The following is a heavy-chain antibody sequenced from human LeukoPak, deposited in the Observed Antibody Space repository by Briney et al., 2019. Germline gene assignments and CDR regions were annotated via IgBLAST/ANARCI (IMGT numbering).Heavy chain of an antibody. CDR3: AKGGLNWNYYYY. J-gene: IGHJ4*02. Sequence: GGSRRLSCAASGFTFSSYAMSWVRQAPGKGQEWVSAISGSGGSTYYADSVKGRFTISRDNSKNTLYLQMNSLRAEDTAVYYCAKGGLNWNYYYYWGQGTLVTVSS. V-gene: IGHV3-23*01. D-gene: IGHD1-1*01. CDR2: ISGSGGST. CDR1: GFTFSSYA.